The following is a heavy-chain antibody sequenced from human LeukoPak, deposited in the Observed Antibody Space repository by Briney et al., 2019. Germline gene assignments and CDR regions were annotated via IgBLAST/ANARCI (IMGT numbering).Heavy chain of an antibody. CDR3: AKRRGDSSGTPHPFDY. J-gene: IGHJ4*02. Sequence: GGSLRLSCAASGFTFSSYAMSWVRQAPGKGLEWVSAISGSGGSTYYADSVKGRFTISRDNSENTLYLQMNSLRAEDTAVYYCAKRRGDSSGTPHPFDYWGQGTLVTVSS. CDR2: ISGSGGST. V-gene: IGHV3-23*01. D-gene: IGHD3-22*01. CDR1: GFTFSSYA.